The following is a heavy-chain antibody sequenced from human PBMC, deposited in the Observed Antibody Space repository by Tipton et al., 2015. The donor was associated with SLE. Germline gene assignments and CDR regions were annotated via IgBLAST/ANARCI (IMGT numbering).Heavy chain of an antibody. D-gene: IGHD3-10*01. Sequence: TLSLTCTVSGGSISSLHWSWIRQSPGKGLEWIGYIHSSGNPHYNPSLKSRITILFVTSQNQFSLKLSSVTAADTAVYFCARAGNRGPTFDYWGQGILVTVSS. V-gene: IGHV4-59*12. CDR1: GGSISSLH. CDR3: ARAGNRGPTFDY. CDR2: IHSSGNP. J-gene: IGHJ4*02.